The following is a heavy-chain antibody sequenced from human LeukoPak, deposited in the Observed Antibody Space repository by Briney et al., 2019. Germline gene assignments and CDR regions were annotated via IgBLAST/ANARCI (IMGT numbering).Heavy chain of an antibody. Sequence: ASVKVSCKASGGTFSSYAISWVRQAPGQGLEWMGGIIPIFGTANYAQKFQGRVTITADESTSTAYMELSSLRSEDTAVYYCARLPGYYYDSSGYHNDAFDIWGQGTMVTASS. CDR3: ARLPGYYYDSSGYHNDAFDI. D-gene: IGHD3-22*01. V-gene: IGHV1-69*13. CDR1: GGTFSSYA. CDR2: IIPIFGTA. J-gene: IGHJ3*02.